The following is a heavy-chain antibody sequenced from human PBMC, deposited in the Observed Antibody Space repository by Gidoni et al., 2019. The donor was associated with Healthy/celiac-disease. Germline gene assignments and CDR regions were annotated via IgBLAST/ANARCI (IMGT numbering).Heavy chain of an antibody. Sequence: QVQLVQSGAEVKKPGASVKVSCTASGYTFTGYYMHWVRQAPGQGLEWMGWINPNSGGTNYAQKFQGRVTMTRDTSISTAYMELSRLRSDDTAVYYCASLDATYYYDSSGYTDSWGQGTLVTVSS. CDR1: GYTFTGYY. V-gene: IGHV1-2*02. CDR2: INPNSGGT. D-gene: IGHD3-22*01. J-gene: IGHJ5*01. CDR3: ASLDATYYYDSSGYTDS.